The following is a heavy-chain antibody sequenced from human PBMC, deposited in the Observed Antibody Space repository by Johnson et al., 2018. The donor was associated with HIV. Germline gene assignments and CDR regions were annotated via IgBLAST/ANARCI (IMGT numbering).Heavy chain of an antibody. CDR1: GFTVSSNY. J-gene: IGHJ3*01. Sequence: QVQLVESGGGVVRPGGSLRLSCAASGFTVSSNYMSWVRQAPGKGLEWVAFIRYDVTKKYYADSVKGRFTISRDNFKNTLYLVINRVRPEDTAVYYCARGQIAARWSDALHFWGQGTKVTISS. CDR2: IRYDVTKK. D-gene: IGHD6-6*01. V-gene: IGHV3-30*02. CDR3: ARGQIAARWSDALHF.